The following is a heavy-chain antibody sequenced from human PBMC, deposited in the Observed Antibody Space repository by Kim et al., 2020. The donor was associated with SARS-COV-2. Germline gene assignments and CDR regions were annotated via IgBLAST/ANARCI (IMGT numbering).Heavy chain of an antibody. V-gene: IGHV3-30*02. CDR2: IWNDGSHK. J-gene: IGHJ5*02. CDR3: VKDIRFDSSGYFDL. Sequence: GGSLRLSCAASGFTFSSHAMHWVRQAPGKGLEWVALIWNDGSHKNYAESVKGRFTISRDNSNNRLYLEMSSLRAEDTAVYHCVKDIRFDSSGYFDLWGQG. CDR1: GFTFSSHA. D-gene: IGHD3-22*01.